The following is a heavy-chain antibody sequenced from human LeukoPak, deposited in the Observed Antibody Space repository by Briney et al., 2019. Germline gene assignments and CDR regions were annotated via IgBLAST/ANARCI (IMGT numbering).Heavy chain of an antibody. CDR3: ARGIVGTTHDAFDI. J-gene: IGHJ3*02. Sequence: EASVKVSCKASGGTFSSYAFSWVRQAPGQGLEWMGGIIPIFGPANYAQKFQGRVTITADESTSTAYMELGSLRSEDTAVYYCARGIVGTTHDAFDIWGQGTMVTVSS. CDR1: GGTFSSYA. D-gene: IGHD1-26*01. CDR2: IIPIFGPA. V-gene: IGHV1-69*01.